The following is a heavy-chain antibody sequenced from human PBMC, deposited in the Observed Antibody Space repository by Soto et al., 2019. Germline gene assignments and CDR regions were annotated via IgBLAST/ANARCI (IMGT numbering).Heavy chain of an antibody. D-gene: IGHD6-13*01. CDR3: ASVNSSGWYTTGGFDY. CDR2: IYYSGST. J-gene: IGHJ4*02. V-gene: IGHV4-59*01. Sequence: SETLSLTCTVSGGSISSYYWSWIRQPPGKGLEWIGYIYYSGSTNYNPSLKSRVTISVDTSKNQFSLKLSSVTAADTAVYYCASVNSSGWYTTGGFDYWGQGTLVTVSS. CDR1: GGSISSYY.